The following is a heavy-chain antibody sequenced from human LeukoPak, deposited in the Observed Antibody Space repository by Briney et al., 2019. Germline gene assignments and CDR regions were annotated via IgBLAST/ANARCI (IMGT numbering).Heavy chain of an antibody. V-gene: IGHV4-39*07. Sequence: PSETLSLTCSVSGGSINSNSHHWDWIRQAPGKGLEWIGEINHSGSTNYNPSLKSRVTISVDTSKNQFSLKLSSVTAADMAVYYCARGQYYDFWSGPRNFDYWGQGTLVTVSS. J-gene: IGHJ4*02. CDR2: INHSGST. CDR3: ARGQYYDFWSGPRNFDY. D-gene: IGHD3-3*01. CDR1: GGSINSNSHH.